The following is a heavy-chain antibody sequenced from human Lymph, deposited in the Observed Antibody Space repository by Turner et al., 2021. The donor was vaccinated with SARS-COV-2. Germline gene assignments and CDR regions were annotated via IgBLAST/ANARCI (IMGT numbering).Heavy chain of an antibody. CDR1: GFTFSSYA. V-gene: IGHV3-30-3*01. J-gene: IGHJ2*01. Sequence: QVQLVESGGGVVQPGMSLRLSCAASGFTFSSYAMHWVRQAPGKGLEWVAVISYDGSNKYYADSVKGRFTISRDNSKNTLYLQMNSLRAEDTAVYYCARVGIAVAGMDWYFDLWGRGTLVTVSS. D-gene: IGHD6-19*01. CDR2: ISYDGSNK. CDR3: ARVGIAVAGMDWYFDL.